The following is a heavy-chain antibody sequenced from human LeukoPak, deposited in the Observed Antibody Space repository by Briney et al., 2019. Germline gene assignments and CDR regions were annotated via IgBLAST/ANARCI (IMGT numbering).Heavy chain of an antibody. Sequence: PGGSLRLSWAASGFTVCSNYMSWGRQAPGKGLEGVSIIYRGGSTNYADSVKGRFTISRDTSKNTLYLQMNRLSAEDTAVYYCASLSANSSAYFFDYWGQGTLVTVSS. CDR3: ASLSANSSAYFFDY. D-gene: IGHD3-22*01. CDR2: IYRGGST. CDR1: GFTVCSNY. J-gene: IGHJ4*02. V-gene: IGHV3-66*01.